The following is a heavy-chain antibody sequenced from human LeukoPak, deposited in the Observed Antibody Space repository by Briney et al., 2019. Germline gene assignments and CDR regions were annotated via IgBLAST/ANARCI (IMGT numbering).Heavy chain of an antibody. CDR3: ARGNILTGYEY. D-gene: IGHD3-9*01. CDR2: IGHAGDT. V-gene: IGHV3-13*04. J-gene: IGHJ4*02. CDR1: GFTFSSYD. Sequence: GGTLRLSCVASGFTFSSYDMHWGRQATGKGLEWVSAIGHAGDTYYPGSVRGRFTISRENAKNSLFLQMNSLRAGDTAMYYCARGNILTGYEYWGQGTLVTVSS.